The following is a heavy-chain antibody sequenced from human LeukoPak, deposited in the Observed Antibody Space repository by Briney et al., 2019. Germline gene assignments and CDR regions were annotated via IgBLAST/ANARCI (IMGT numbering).Heavy chain of an antibody. CDR1: GGSISSYY. D-gene: IGHD3-22*01. CDR3: ARHLYYYDSSSFDI. CDR2: IYYSGST. Sequence: SETLSLTCTVSGGSISSYYWSWIRQPPGKGLEWIGYIYYSGSTNYNPSLKSRVTISVDTSKNQFSLKLSSVTAADTAVYYCARHLYYYDSSSFDIWGQGTMVTVSS. V-gene: IGHV4-59*08. J-gene: IGHJ3*02.